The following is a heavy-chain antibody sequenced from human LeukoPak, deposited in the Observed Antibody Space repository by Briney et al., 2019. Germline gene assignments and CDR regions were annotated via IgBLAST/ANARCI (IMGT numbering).Heavy chain of an antibody. V-gene: IGHV3-48*01. CDR1: GFTFSSYS. D-gene: IGHD6-13*01. CDR3: AREDKQLVLKRRKGGFDP. CDR2: ISSSSSTI. Sequence: PGGSLRLSCAASGFTFSSYSMNWVRQAPGKGLEWVSYISSSSSTIYYADSVKGRFTISRDNAKNSLYLQMNSLRAEDTAVYYCAREDKQLVLKRRKGGFDPWGQGTLVTVSS. J-gene: IGHJ5*02.